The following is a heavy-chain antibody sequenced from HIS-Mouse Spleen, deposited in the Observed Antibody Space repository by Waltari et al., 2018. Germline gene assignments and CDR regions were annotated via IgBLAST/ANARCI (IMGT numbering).Heavy chain of an antibody. V-gene: IGHV4-39*07. CDR2: IYYSGST. CDR1: GGSISSSIYY. J-gene: IGHJ2*01. CDR3: AREIPYSSSWYDWYFDL. Sequence: QLQLQESGPGLVKPSATLSLTCTVSGGSISSSIYYLGWIRQPPGKGLEWIGSIYYSGSTYYNPSLKSRVTISVDTSKNQFSLKLSSVTAADTAVYYCAREIPYSSSWYDWYFDLWGRGTLVTVSS. D-gene: IGHD6-13*01.